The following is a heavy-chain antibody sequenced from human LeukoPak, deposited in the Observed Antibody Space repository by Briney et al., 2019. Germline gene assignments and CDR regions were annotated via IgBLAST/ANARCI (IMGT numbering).Heavy chain of an antibody. CDR3: ARVACSSTSCPPDY. V-gene: IGHV1-18*01. CDR2: ISAYNGNT. CDR1: GYTFTSYG. D-gene: IGHD2-2*01. Sequence: ASVKVSCKASGYTFTSYGISWVRQAPGQGLEWMGWISAYNGNTNYAHKLQGRVTMTTDTSTSTAYMELRSLRSDDTAVYYCARVACSSTSCPPDYWGQGTLVTVSS. J-gene: IGHJ4*02.